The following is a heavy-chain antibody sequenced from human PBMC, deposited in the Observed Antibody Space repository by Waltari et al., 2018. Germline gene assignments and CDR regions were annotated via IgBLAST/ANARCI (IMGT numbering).Heavy chain of an antibody. CDR2: INHSGST. Sequence: QVQLQQWGAGLLKPSETLSLTCAVYGGSFSGYYWSWIRQPPGKGLEWIGEINHSGSTNYNPSLKSRVTISVDTSKNQFSLKLSSVTAADTAVYYCARSKQKYYYDSSGYYHMYFDYWGQGTLVTVSS. J-gene: IGHJ4*02. V-gene: IGHV4-34*01. CDR3: ARSKQKYYYDSSGYYHMYFDY. CDR1: GGSFSGYY. D-gene: IGHD3-22*01.